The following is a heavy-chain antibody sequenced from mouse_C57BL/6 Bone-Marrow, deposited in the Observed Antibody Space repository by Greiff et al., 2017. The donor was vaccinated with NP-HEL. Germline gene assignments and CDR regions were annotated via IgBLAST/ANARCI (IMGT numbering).Heavy chain of an antibody. CDR3: ARRWLGYAMDY. CDR1: GFTFSDYG. J-gene: IGHJ4*01. CDR2: ISSGSSTI. Sequence: EVQLVESGGGLVKPGGSLKLSCAASGFTFSDYGMHWVRQAPEKGLEWVAYISSGSSTIYYADTVKGRFTISRDNAKNTLFLQMTSLRSEETAMYYCARRWLGYAMDYWGQGTSVTVSS. D-gene: IGHD1-1*02. V-gene: IGHV5-17*01.